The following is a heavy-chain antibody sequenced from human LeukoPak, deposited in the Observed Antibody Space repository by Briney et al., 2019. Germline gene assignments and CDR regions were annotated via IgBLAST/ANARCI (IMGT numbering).Heavy chain of an antibody. D-gene: IGHD3-10*01. CDR3: AREGSGGSDPIDY. CDR1: GYTLTTSG. CDR2: ITTDNGTT. Sequence: ARPKLSSKASGYTLTTSGIGWVRRSPGQGVEWMGWITTDNGTTDYAHTLQGRVTMTTDTSTSTAYMELRSLRSDDTAVYYCAREGSGGSDPIDYWGQGTLVTVSS. J-gene: IGHJ4*02. V-gene: IGHV1-18*01.